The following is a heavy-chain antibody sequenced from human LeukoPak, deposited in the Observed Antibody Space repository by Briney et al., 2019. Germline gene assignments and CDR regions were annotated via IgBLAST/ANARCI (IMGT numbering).Heavy chain of an antibody. CDR1: GGSISSGGYY. CDR2: IYYSGST. Sequence: SETLSLTCTVSGGSISSGGYYWSWIRQHPGKGLEWIGHIYYSGSTYYNPSLKSRVTISVDTSKNQFSLKLSSVTAADTAVYYCARYSADRYCSSTSCYIRSSSSLDYWGQGTLVTVSS. D-gene: IGHD2-2*02. J-gene: IGHJ4*02. V-gene: IGHV4-31*03. CDR3: ARYSADRYCSSTSCYIRSSSSLDY.